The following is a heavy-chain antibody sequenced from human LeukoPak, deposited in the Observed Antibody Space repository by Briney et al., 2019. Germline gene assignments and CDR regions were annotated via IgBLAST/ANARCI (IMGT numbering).Heavy chain of an antibody. CDR2: ISSSSSYI. Sequence: GGSLRLSCAASGFTFSSYSMNWVRQAPGKGLEGVSSISSSSSYIYYADSVKGRFTISRDNAKNSLYLQMNSLRAEDTAVYYCARGRSRRDYIVVVVAAATNWFDPWGQGTLVTVSS. D-gene: IGHD2-15*01. CDR3: ARGRSRRDYIVVVVAAATNWFDP. J-gene: IGHJ5*02. V-gene: IGHV3-21*01. CDR1: GFTFSSYS.